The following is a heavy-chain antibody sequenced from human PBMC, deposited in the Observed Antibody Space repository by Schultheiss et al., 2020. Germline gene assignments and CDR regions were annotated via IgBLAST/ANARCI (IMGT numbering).Heavy chain of an antibody. J-gene: IGHJ6*02. V-gene: IGHV3-73*01. Sequence: GGSLRLSCAASGFTFSGSAMHWVRQASGKGLEWVGRIRSKANSYATAYAASVKGRFTISRDDSKNTLYLQMNSLKTEDTAVYYCTTVDDILTGYHDYYYYGMDVWGQGTTVTVSS. D-gene: IGHD3-9*01. CDR1: GFTFSGSA. CDR3: TTVDDILTGYHDYYYYGMDV. CDR2: IRSKANSYAT.